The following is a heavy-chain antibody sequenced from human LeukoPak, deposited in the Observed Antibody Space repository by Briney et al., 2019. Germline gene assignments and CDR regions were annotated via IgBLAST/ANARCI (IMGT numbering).Heavy chain of an antibody. V-gene: IGHV1-8*03. D-gene: IGHD3-3*01. J-gene: IGHJ3*02. CDR3: ARGRKLRFLEWLLYGDAFDI. CDR2: MNPNGGNT. Sequence: ASVKVSCKASGYTFTSYDINWVRQATGQGLEWMGWMNPNGGNTGYAQKFQGRVTITRNTSISTAYMELSSLRSEDTAVYYCARGRKLRFLEWLLYGDAFDIWGQGTMVTVSS. CDR1: GYTFTSYD.